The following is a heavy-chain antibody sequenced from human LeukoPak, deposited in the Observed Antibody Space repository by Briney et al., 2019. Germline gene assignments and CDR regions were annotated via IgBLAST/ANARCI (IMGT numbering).Heavy chain of an antibody. CDR2: ISWDGGST. J-gene: IGHJ4*02. CDR1: GFTFDDYT. V-gene: IGHV3-43*01. Sequence: GGSLRLSCAASGFTFDDYTMHWVRQAPGKGLEWVSLISWDGGSTYYADSVKGRFTISRDNSKNSLYLQMNSLGTEDTALYYCAKEEGIGYFDYWGQGTLVTVSS. CDR3: AKEEGIGYFDY. D-gene: IGHD2/OR15-2a*01.